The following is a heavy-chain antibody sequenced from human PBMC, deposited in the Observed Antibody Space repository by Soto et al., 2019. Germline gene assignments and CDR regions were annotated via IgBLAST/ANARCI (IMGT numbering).Heavy chain of an antibody. CDR3: AKGYSGYVPDALEI. Sequence: EVHLLESGGGLVQPGGSLRLSCTASEFTFRSYAMTWVRQAPGQGLEWVSSLTGRGGSTYYADSVKGRFTISRDNSKNTLYLQMNSLRAEDTAVYYCAKGYSGYVPDALEIWGQGTMVTVSS. CDR2: LTGRGGST. CDR1: EFTFRSYA. V-gene: IGHV3-23*01. D-gene: IGHD5-12*01. J-gene: IGHJ3*02.